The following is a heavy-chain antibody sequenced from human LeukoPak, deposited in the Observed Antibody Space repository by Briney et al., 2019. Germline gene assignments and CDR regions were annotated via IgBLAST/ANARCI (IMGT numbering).Heavy chain of an antibody. D-gene: IGHD6-19*01. Sequence: SETLSLTCTVSGGSISYYYWSWIRQPPGKGLEWIGYIYYSGSTNYNPSLKSRVTISVDTSKNQFSLKLSSVTAADTAIYYCARAVSGRFDYWGQGTLVTVSS. V-gene: IGHV4-59*08. CDR1: GGSISYYY. J-gene: IGHJ4*02. CDR2: IYYSGST. CDR3: ARAVSGRFDY.